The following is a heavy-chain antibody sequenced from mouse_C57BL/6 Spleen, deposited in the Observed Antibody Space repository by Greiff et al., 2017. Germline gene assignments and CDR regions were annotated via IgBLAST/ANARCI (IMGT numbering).Heavy chain of an antibody. J-gene: IGHJ1*03. D-gene: IGHD2-4*01. V-gene: IGHV5-9-1*02. CDR3: TGEGGLRRYFDV. CDR1: GFTFSSYA. CDR2: ISSGGDYI. Sequence: EVQLMESGEGLVKPGGSLKLSCAASGFTFSSYAMSWVRQTPEKRLEWVAYISSGGDYIYYADTVKGRFTISRDKARNTLYLQMSSLKSEDTAMYYCTGEGGLRRYFDVWGTGTTVTVSS.